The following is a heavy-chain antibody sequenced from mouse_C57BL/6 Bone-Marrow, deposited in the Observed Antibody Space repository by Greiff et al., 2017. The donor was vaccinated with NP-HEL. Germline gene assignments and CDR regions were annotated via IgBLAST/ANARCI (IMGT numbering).Heavy chain of an antibody. CDR1: GFTFSDYY. J-gene: IGHJ2*01. CDR2: INYDGSST. CDR3: ARGGRGYYFDY. Sequence: EVQLMESEGGLVQPGSSMKLSCTASGFTFSDYYMAWVRQVPEKGLEWVANINYDGSSTYYLNSLKSRFIISRDNAKNILYLQMSSLKSEDTATYYCARGGRGYYFDYWGQGTTLTVSS. V-gene: IGHV5-16*01.